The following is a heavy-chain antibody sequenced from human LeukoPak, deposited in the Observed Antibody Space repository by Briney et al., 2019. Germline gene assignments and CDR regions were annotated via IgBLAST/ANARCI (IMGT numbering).Heavy chain of an antibody. CDR2: INHSGTT. D-gene: IGHD6-19*01. V-gene: IGHV4-34*01. Sequence: SSETLSLTCAVYGGSFSGYYWSWIRQPPGKGLEWIGEINHSGTTSYTPSLKSRVIISVDTSKTQFSLKLSSVTAADTAVYYCARGRIAVAGTKNYFDYWGQGTLVTVSS. CDR3: ARGRIAVAGTKNYFDY. J-gene: IGHJ4*02. CDR1: GGSFSGYY.